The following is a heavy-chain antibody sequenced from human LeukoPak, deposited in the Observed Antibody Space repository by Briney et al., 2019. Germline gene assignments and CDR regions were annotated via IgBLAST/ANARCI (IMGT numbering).Heavy chain of an antibody. J-gene: IGHJ6*03. CDR1: GYTFTGYY. D-gene: IGHD2-2*02. Sequence: ASVKVSCKASGYTFTGYYMHWVRQAPGQGLEWMGWINPNSGGTNYAQKFQGRVTMTRDTSISTAYMELSRLRSDDTAVHYCARDGLYCSSTSCYMGYYMDVWGKGTTVTVSS. CDR3: ARDGLYCSSTSCYMGYYMDV. V-gene: IGHV1-2*02. CDR2: INPNSGGT.